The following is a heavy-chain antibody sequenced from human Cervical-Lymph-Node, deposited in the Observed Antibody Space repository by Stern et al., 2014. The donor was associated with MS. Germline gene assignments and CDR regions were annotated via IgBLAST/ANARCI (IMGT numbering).Heavy chain of an antibody. V-gene: IGHV3-33*01. Sequence: VQLVESGGGVVQPGRSLRLSCAASGFTFSSYGMHWVRQAPGKGLEWVAGLWYDGSNKYYADSVKGRFTISRDNYTNPLYLQMNSLRAEDTAVYYCARGPDSSSWHWYFDLWGRGTLVTVSS. CDR1: GFTFSSYG. J-gene: IGHJ2*01. CDR2: LWYDGSNK. CDR3: ARGPDSSSWHWYFDL. D-gene: IGHD6-13*01.